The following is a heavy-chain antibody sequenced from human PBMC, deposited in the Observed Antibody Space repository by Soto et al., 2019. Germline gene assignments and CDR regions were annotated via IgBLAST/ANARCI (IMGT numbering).Heavy chain of an antibody. CDR1: GYAFTSYY. CDR2: INPSCGST. CDR3: AGGEDYYESSGYSCY. V-gene: IGHV1-46*01. Sequence: QVQLVPSGAEVKKPGASVKVSCKASGYAFTSYYMHWVRQAPGPGLEWMGIINPSCGSTSYAQKFQGIVTMTRDTSTSTVSIELTSLRSEDTAVYKCAGGEDYYESSGYSCYWVQGTLVVVSS. J-gene: IGHJ4*02. D-gene: IGHD3-22*01.